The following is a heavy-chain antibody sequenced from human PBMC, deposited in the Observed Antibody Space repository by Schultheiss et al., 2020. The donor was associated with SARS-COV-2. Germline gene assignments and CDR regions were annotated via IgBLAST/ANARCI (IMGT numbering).Heavy chain of an antibody. CDR3: ARHRDHYDSSGYEFDP. CDR1: GFTFSDYY. CDR2: ISSSGSTI. J-gene: IGHJ5*02. D-gene: IGHD3-22*01. V-gene: IGHV3-11*04. Sequence: GGSLRLSCAASGFTFSDYYMSWIRQAPGKGLEWVSYISSSGSTIYYADSVKGRFTISKDNTKNSLYLQMNSLRAEDTAVYYCARHRDHYDSSGYEFDPWGQGTLVTVSS.